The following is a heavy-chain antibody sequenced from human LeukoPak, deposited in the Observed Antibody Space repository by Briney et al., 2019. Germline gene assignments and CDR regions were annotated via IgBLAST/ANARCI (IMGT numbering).Heavy chain of an antibody. CDR2: IYYSGSI. V-gene: IGHV4-28*05. CDR3: ASSQIAVAAYWFDP. D-gene: IGHD6-19*01. Sequence: SDTLSLACAVSGYSISSSNWWGWIRQPPGKGLEWIGYIYYSGSIYYNPSLKSRVTMSVDTSKNQFSLQLNSVTPEDTAVYYCASSQIAVAAYWFDPWGQGTLVTVSS. CDR1: GYSISSSNW. J-gene: IGHJ5*02.